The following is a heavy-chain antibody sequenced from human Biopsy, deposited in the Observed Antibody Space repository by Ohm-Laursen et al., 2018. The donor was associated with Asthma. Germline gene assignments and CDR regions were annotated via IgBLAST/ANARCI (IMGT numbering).Heavy chain of an antibody. D-gene: IGHD3-10*01. CDR3: ARDVVWFREVGGMDV. CDR2: ISYDGSTK. V-gene: IGHV3-30*03. CDR1: GFTLTTYA. Sequence: SLRLSCAASGFTLTTYAIHWVRQAPGKGLEWVAVISYDGSTKYSADSVKGRFIVSRDISKNILSLQMNSPRPEDTAVYYCARDVVWFREVGGMDVWGQGTTVTVSS. J-gene: IGHJ6*02.